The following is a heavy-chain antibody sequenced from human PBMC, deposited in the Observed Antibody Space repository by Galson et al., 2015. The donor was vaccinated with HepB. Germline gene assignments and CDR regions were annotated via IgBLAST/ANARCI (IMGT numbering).Heavy chain of an antibody. CDR1: GFSLRTRGVG. D-gene: IGHD4-11*01. V-gene: IGHV2-5*02. J-gene: IGHJ3*01. Sequence: PALVKPPQTLTLTCTLSGFSLRTRGVGVGWVRQPPGKALEWLGLIYWDDDKRYSPSLKSRLIITRDTSKNHVVLTMTNMDPVDTATYFCAHTATGRHAFDFWGQGTLVTVSP. CDR3: AHTATGRHAFDF. CDR2: IYWDDDK.